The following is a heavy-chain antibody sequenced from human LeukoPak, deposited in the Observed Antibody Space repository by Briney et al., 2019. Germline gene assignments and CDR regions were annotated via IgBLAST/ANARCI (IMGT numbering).Heavy chain of an antibody. CDR1: GFTFSSYS. Sequence: GGSLRLSCAASGFTFSSYSMNWVRQAPGKGLEWVSSISSSGSYIYYADSVKGRFTISRDNAKNSLYLQMNSLRAEDTAVYYCARRSGSLSGHIDYWGQGTLVTVSS. D-gene: IGHD1-26*01. CDR2: ISSSGSYI. CDR3: ARRSGSLSGHIDY. J-gene: IGHJ4*02. V-gene: IGHV3-21*01.